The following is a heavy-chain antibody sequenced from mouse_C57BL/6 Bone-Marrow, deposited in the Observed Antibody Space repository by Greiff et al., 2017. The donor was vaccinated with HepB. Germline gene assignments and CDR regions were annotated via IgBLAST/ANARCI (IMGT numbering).Heavy chain of an antibody. V-gene: IGHV1-55*01. CDR1: GYTFTSYW. D-gene: IGHD3-3*01. CDR3: YWGLGVFDY. Sequence: QVQLLQSGAELVKPGASVKMSCKASGYTFTSYWITWVTQRPGQGLEWIGDIYPGSGSTNYNEKFKSKATQTADTSSSTDYMQLSSLTCEDSAVYYCYWGLGVFDYWGQGTTLTVSS. J-gene: IGHJ2*01. CDR2: IYPGSGST.